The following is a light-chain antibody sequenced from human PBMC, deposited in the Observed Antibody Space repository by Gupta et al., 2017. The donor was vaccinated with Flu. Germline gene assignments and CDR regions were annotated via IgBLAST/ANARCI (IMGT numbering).Light chain of an antibody. CDR1: SSNIGSNT. V-gene: IGLV1-44*01. Sequence: QSVLTQLPSASGTPGQRVLITCSGSSSNIGSNTVNWYQQLPGTAPKLPIYSNNQRPSGVPDRFSGSKSGTSASLAISGLQSEDEADYYCAAWDDSLNALVFGGGTKLTVL. CDR2: SNN. J-gene: IGLJ3*02. CDR3: AAWDDSLNALV.